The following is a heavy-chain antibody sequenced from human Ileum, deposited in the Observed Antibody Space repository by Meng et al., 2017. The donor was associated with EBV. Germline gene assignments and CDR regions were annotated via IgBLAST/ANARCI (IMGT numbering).Heavy chain of an antibody. CDR3: ARGGYGDYKDWWLYLDS. D-gene: IGHD4-17*01. Sequence: QVQIRQWGADLLNPSEPLPLSCAVDGGPFSGYYWTWIRQSPAMGLEWIGQISHSGSPDYNPSLQSRVTIALDTSKNQFSLKLNSVTDADTAVYYCARGGYGDYKDWWLYLDSWGQGTLVTVSS. CDR1: GGPFSGYY. CDR2: ISHSGSP. V-gene: IGHV4-34*01. J-gene: IGHJ4*02.